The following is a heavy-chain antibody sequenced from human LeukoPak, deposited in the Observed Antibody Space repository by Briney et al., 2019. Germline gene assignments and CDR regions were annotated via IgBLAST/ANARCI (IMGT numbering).Heavy chain of an antibody. D-gene: IGHD4-17*01. CDR2: IYYSGST. Sequence: SETLSLTCTVSGGSISSYYWSWIRQPPGKGLEWIGYIYYSGSTNYKPSLKSRVTISVDASKNQFSLKLSSVTAADTAVYYCAREYGDYGLGPLGYNWFDPWGQGTLVTVSS. V-gene: IGHV4-59*01. CDR1: GGSISSYY. J-gene: IGHJ5*02. CDR3: AREYGDYGLGPLGYNWFDP.